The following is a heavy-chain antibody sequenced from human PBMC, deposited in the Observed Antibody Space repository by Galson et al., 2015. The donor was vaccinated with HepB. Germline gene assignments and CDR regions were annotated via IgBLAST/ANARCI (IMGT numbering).Heavy chain of an antibody. Sequence: SLRLSCAASGFTFSSYAMHWVRQAPGKGLEWVAVISYDGSNKYYADSVKGRFTISRDNSKNTLYLQMNSLRAEDTAVYYCARDGPVCYDFWSGYLCGGMDVWGQGTTVTVSS. V-gene: IGHV3-30-3*01. CDR3: ARDGPVCYDFWSGYLCGGMDV. D-gene: IGHD3-3*01. CDR1: GFTFSSYA. J-gene: IGHJ6*02. CDR2: ISYDGSNK.